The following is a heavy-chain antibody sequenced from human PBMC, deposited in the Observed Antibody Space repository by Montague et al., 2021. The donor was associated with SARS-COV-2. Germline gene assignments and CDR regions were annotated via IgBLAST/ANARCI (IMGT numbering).Heavy chain of an antibody. J-gene: IGHJ4*02. Sequence: TLSLTSTVSGDSMSSGRYYWTWIRQPAGKRLEWIGRIYSSGTTNYNPSLKSRVTLLVDTSKNQFSLKLNSVTAADTAVYFCARDHEMASQPGYFGAWGQGTLVTVSS. V-gene: IGHV4-61*02. CDR3: ARDHEMASQPGYFGA. CDR2: IYSSGTT. D-gene: IGHD5-24*01. CDR1: GDSMSSGRYY.